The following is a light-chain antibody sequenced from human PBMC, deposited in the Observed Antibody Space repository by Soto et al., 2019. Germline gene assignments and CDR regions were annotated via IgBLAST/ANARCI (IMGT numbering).Light chain of an antibody. CDR1: QTVRNNY. V-gene: IGKV3-20*01. J-gene: IGKJ4*01. CDR2: DAS. Sequence: EFVLTQSPGTLSLSPGERAILSCRASQTVRNNYLAWYQQKPGQAPRLLIYDASSRATGIPDRFSGGGSGTDFTLTISRLEPEDFAVYYCQQFSSYPLTLGGGTKVDIK. CDR3: QQFSSYPLT.